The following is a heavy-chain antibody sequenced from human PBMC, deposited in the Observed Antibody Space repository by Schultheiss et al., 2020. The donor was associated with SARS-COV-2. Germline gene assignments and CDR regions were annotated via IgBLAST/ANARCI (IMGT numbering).Heavy chain of an antibody. CDR1: GFTFSSYG. Sequence: GGSLRLSCAASGFTFSSYGMHWVRQAPGKGLEWVAVIWYDGSNKYYADSVKGRFTISRDNAKNTLYLQMNSLRAEDTAVYYCASQVTGIGYSSGWYGYWGQGTLVTVSS. D-gene: IGHD6-19*01. CDR2: IWYDGSNK. V-gene: IGHV3-33*03. CDR3: ASQVTGIGYSSGWYGY. J-gene: IGHJ4*02.